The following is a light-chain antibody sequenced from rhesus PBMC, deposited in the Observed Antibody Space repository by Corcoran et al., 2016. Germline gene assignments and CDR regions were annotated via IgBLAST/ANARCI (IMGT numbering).Light chain of an antibody. CDR2: YKSDSDK. J-gene: IGLJ1*01. CDR1: GGINVAGFH. Sequence: PMLTQPASLSASPGASASLTCTFSGGINVAGFHIFWYQQKPGSPPRYLLRYKSDSDKGQGSGVPSRFSGSKDASANTGILRISGLQSEDEADYYCAIGYSSGNYIFGAGTRRTVL. CDR3: AIGYSSGNYI. V-gene: IGLV5-62*01.